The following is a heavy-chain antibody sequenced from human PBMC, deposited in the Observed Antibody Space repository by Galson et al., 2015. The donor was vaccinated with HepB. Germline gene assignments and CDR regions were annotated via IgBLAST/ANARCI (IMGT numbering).Heavy chain of an antibody. Sequence: SLRLSCAASGFTLRSHGIHWVRQAPDKGLEWVSFITYDGSRQDYADSVKGRFSLSRDNSENTVFLQMNSLRIEDTAIYYCVRDPAAGTTLVPRGFDNWGQGTQVTVSS. D-gene: IGHD6-13*01. V-gene: IGHV3-30*03. J-gene: IGHJ4*02. CDR3: VRDPAAGTTLVPRGFDN. CDR2: ITYDGSRQ. CDR1: GFTLRSHG.